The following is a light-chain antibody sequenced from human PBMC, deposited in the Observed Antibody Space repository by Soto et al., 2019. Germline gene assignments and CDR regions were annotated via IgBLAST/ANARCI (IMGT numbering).Light chain of an antibody. CDR3: AAWDDNLNAYV. V-gene: IGLV1-47*02. J-gene: IGLJ1*01. CDR1: TSNIGTFY. Sequence: QAVVTQPPSASSTPGQTVTISCSGSTSNIGTFYVYWYQHLPGTAPKLLIYLGDQRASGVSDRFSGSKSGTSASLAINGLRSDDDADYYCAAWDDNLNAYVFGSGTKLTVL. CDR2: LGD.